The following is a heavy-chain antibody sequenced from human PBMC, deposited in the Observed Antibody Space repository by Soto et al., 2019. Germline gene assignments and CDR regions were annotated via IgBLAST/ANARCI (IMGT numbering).Heavy chain of an antibody. D-gene: IGHD5-12*01. V-gene: IGHV3-30*18. CDR2: ISYDGSNK. CDR3: AKDTGRRDGYNFYY. J-gene: IGHJ4*02. CDR1: GFTFSSYG. Sequence: QVQLVESGGGVVQPGRSLRLSCAASGFTFSSYGMHWVRQAPGKGLEWVAVISYDGSNKYYADSVKGRFTISRDNSKNTLYLQMNSLRAEDTAVYYCAKDTGRRDGYNFYYWGQGTLVTVSS.